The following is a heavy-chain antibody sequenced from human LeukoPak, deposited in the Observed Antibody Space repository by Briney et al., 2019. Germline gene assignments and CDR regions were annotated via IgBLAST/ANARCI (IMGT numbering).Heavy chain of an antibody. D-gene: IGHD3-22*01. CDR3: AAAADYYDSSGGFDY. CDR2: IVVGSGNT. CDR1: GFTFTSSA. Sequence: TSVKVSCKASGFTFTSSAMQWVRQARGQRLEWIEWIVVGSGNTNYAQKFQERVTITRDMSTSTAYMELSSLRSEDTAVYYCAAAADYYDSSGGFDYWGQGTLVTVSS. V-gene: IGHV1-58*02. J-gene: IGHJ4*02.